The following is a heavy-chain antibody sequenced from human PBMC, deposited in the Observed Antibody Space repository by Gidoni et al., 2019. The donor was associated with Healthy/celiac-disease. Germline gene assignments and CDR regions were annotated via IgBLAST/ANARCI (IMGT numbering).Heavy chain of an antibody. J-gene: IGHJ4*02. CDR3: ATPFDWLLGFY. CDR2: ISYDGSNK. CDR1: GFTFSSYA. Sequence: QVQLVESGGGVVQPGRSLRLSCAASGFTFSSYAMHWVRQAPGKRLEWVAVISYDGSNKYYADSVKGRFTISRDNSKNTLYLQMNSLRAEDTAVYYCATPFDWLLGFYWGQGTLVTVSS. V-gene: IGHV3-30-3*01. D-gene: IGHD3-9*01.